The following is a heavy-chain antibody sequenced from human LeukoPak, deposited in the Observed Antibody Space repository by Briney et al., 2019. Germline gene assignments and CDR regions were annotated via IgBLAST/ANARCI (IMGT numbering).Heavy chain of an antibody. V-gene: IGHV3-23*01. CDR1: GFTFSSYA. CDR2: ISGNGGST. J-gene: IGHJ4*02. CDR3: AKVGAVVPAAMDFDY. Sequence: GGSLRLSCAASGFTFSSYAMNWVRQAPGKGLEWVSGISGNGGSTYHADSVKGRFTISRDNSKNTLYLQMSSLRVEDTAVYYCAKVGAVVPAAMDFDYWGQGTLVTVSS. D-gene: IGHD2-2*01.